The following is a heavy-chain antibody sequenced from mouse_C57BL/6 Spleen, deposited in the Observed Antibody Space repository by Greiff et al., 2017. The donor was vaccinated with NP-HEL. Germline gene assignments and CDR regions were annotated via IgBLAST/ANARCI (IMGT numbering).Heavy chain of an antibody. CDR2: IDPETGGT. CDR1: GYTFTDYE. V-gene: IGHV1-15*01. D-gene: IGHD1-1*01. Sequence: VQLVESGAELVRPGASVTLSCKASGYTFTDYEMHWVKQTPVHGLEWIGAIDPETGGTAYNQKFKGKAILTADKSSSTAYMELRSLTSEDSAVYYCTRELYGNYFDYWGQGTTLTVSS. CDR3: TRELYGNYFDY. J-gene: IGHJ2*01.